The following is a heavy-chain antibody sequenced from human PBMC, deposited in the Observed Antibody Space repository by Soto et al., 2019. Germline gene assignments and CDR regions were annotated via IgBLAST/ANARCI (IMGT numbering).Heavy chain of an antibody. Sequence: PSETLFLTCTVSGGSITTSDYHWGWIRQPPGKGLQWVGNIYYNGITYYSPSLTSQVTISVDTSKTQFSLTLSSVTAAETAVYYCARGYCSSTNCNTFDYWGQGIPVPVSS. CDR2: IYYNGIT. J-gene: IGHJ4*02. CDR3: ARGYCSSTNCNTFDY. V-gene: IGHV4-39*01. D-gene: IGHD2-2*02. CDR1: GGSITTSDYH.